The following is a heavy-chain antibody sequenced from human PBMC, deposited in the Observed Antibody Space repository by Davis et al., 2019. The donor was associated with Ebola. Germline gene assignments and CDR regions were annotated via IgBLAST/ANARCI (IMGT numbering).Heavy chain of an antibody. CDR2: IYYSGST. CDR1: GGSISSSSYY. Sequence: PSETLSLTCTVSGGSISSSSYYWGWIRQPPGKGLEWIGSIYYSGSTYYNPSLKSRVTISVDTSKNQFSLKLSSVTAADTAVYYCARMNIVATPFDYWGQGTLVTVSS. CDR3: ARMNIVATPFDY. J-gene: IGHJ4*02. V-gene: IGHV4-39*01. D-gene: IGHD5-12*01.